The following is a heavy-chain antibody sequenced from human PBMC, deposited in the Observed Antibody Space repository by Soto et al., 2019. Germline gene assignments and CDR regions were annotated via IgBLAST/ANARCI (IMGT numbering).Heavy chain of an antibody. D-gene: IGHD5-18*01. Sequence: GGSLRLSCAASGFTFSSYEMNWVRQAPGKGLEWVSYISSSGSTIYYADSVKGRFTISRDNAKNSLYLQMNSLRAEDTAVYYCARPDTAMARDAFDIWGQGTMVTVSS. V-gene: IGHV3-48*03. CDR2: ISSSGSTI. CDR1: GFTFSSYE. J-gene: IGHJ3*02. CDR3: ARPDTAMARDAFDI.